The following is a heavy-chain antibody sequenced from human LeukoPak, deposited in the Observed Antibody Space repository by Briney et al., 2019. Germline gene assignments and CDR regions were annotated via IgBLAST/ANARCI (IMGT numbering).Heavy chain of an antibody. J-gene: IGHJ4*02. D-gene: IGHD4-23*01. CDR3: ARGIRWASDY. Sequence: GGSLRLSCAASGFTFSSYGMVWVRQAPGKGLEYVSGITSNGGTTYYGNSVKGRFTISRDNSTDTLYLQMGSLRTEDMAVYYCARGIRWASDYWGQGTLVTVAS. CDR1: GFTFSSYG. V-gene: IGHV3-64*01. CDR2: ITSNGGTT.